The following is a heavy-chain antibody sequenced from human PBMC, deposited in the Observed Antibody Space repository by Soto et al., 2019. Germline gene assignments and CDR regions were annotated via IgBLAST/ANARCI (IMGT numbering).Heavy chain of an antibody. D-gene: IGHD3-16*01. CDR2: IYWDDDK. CDR1: GFSLSTSGVG. CDR3: AHLQYWDASLGH. V-gene: IGHV2-5*02. J-gene: IGHJ4*02. Sequence: QITLKESGPTLVKPTQTLTLTCTFSGFSLSTSGVGVGWIRQPPGKALEWLAFIYWDDDKRYRPSLGSRLTSTKETSKKQVVLTMTNMDPVDPATYSCAHLQYWDASLGHWGQGTLVTVSS.